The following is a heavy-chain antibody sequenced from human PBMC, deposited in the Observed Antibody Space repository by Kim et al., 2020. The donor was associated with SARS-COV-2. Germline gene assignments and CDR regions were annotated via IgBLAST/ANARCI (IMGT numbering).Heavy chain of an antibody. Sequence: YSPSLQGQVTISADKSISTAYLQGSSLKASDTAMYYCARRGIGLYYYGMDVWGQGTTVTVSS. CDR3: ARRGIGLYYYGMDV. J-gene: IGHJ6*02. V-gene: IGHV5-51*01. D-gene: IGHD3-16*01.